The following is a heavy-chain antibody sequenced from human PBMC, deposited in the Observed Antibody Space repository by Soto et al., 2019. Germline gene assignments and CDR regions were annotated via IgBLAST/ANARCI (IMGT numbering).Heavy chain of an antibody. CDR1: GGSFSGYY. CDR3: ASRPYSSSWYGLDY. D-gene: IGHD6-13*01. J-gene: IGHJ4*02. Sequence: QVQLQQWGAGLLKPSETLSLTCAVYGGSFSGYYWSWIRQPPGKGLEWIGEINHSGSTNYNPSLKSRVTISVDTSKNQFSLKLSSVTAADTAVYYCASRPYSSSWYGLDYWGQGTLVTVSS. V-gene: IGHV4-34*01. CDR2: INHSGST.